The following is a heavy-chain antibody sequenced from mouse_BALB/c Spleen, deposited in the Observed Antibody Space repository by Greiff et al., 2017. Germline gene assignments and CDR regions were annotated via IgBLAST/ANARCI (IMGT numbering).Heavy chain of an antibody. CDR1: GYTFSSYW. CDR2: ILPGSGST. CDR3: ARGQDVYEGFAY. V-gene: IGHV1-9*01. D-gene: IGHD1-1*01. Sequence: VQLQQSGAELMKPGASVKISCKATGYTFSSYWIEWVKQRPGHGLEWIGEILPGSGSTNYNEKFKGKATLTADTSSNTAYMQLSSLTSEDSAVYYCARGQDVYEGFAYWGQGTLVTVSA. J-gene: IGHJ3*01.